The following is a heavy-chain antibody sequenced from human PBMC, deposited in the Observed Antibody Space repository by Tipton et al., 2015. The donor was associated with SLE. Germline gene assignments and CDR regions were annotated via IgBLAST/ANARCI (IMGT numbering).Heavy chain of an antibody. Sequence: SLRLSCAASGVTFSSYAMTWVRQAPGKGLEWVSAISGSGGTTYYADSVKGRFTISRDNSKNTLYLQMNSLRAEDTAVYYCAKLGYGILEWLSSHFDYWGQGTLVTVSS. V-gene: IGHV3-23*01. D-gene: IGHD3-3*01. CDR1: GVTFSSYA. CDR2: ISGSGGTT. CDR3: AKLGYGILEWLSSHFDY. J-gene: IGHJ4*02.